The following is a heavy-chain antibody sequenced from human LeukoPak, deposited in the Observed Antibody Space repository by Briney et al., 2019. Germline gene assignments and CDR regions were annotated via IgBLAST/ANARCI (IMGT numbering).Heavy chain of an antibody. V-gene: IGHV4-59*01. Sequence: SETLSLTCTVSGGSISSYYWSWIRQPPGKGLEWIGYIYYSGSTNYNPPLKSRVTISVDTSKNQFSLKLSSVTAADTAVYYCARDNGRDAFDIWGQGTMVTVSS. CDR2: IYYSGST. CDR3: ARDNGRDAFDI. CDR1: GGSISSYY. J-gene: IGHJ3*02. D-gene: IGHD2-15*01.